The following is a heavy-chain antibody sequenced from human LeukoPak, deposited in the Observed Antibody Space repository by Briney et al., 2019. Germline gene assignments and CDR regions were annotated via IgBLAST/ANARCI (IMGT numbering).Heavy chain of an antibody. CDR1: GFTFSDYY. D-gene: IGHD5-24*01. Sequence: GGSLRLSCAASGFTFSDYYMSWIRQAPGKGLEWVSYISSSGSTIYYADSVKGRFTISRDNAKNSPYLQMNSLRAEDTAVYYCARDREDGYNDRWGQGTLVTVSS. J-gene: IGHJ5*02. CDR2: ISSSGSTI. CDR3: ARDREDGYNDR. V-gene: IGHV3-11*01.